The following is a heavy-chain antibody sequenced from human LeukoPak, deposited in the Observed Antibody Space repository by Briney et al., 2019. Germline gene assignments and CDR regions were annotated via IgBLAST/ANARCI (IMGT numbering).Heavy chain of an antibody. D-gene: IGHD4-23*01. J-gene: IGHJ4*02. V-gene: IGHV3-49*04. Sequence: PGGSLRLSCRASGFTFGDYVMTWVRQAPGKGLEWVGFIRSKVYGGTTEYAASVKGRFIISRDDSKSIAYLQMNSPKTEDTAVYYCTRDYGGFDYWGQGTLVTVSS. CDR2: IRSKVYGGTT. CDR3: TRDYGGFDY. CDR1: GFTFGDYV.